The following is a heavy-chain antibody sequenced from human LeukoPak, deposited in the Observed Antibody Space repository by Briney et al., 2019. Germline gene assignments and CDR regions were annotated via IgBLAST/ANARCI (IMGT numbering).Heavy chain of an antibody. CDR3: VRVRTGTSCYDY. CDR2: ISYRGST. V-gene: IGHV4-30-4*01. J-gene: IGHJ4*02. Sequence: WIRKSPGKGLEWIGYISYRGSTSYNPSLRSRLTISIDTSQNQFSLKLTSVTAADTAVYYCVRVRTGTSCYDYWGQGTLVTVSP. D-gene: IGHD2-2*01.